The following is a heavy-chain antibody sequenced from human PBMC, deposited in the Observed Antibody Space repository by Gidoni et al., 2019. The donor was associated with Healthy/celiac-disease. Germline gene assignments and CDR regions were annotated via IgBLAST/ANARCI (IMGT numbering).Heavy chain of an antibody. Sequence: EVQLVESGGGLIKPGGSLRLSCAASGFPFISYSMNWFRKAPGKGLEWVSTIRSSSSYIYYADSVKGRFTISRDNAKNSLYLKMNSLRAEDTVVYYCARGVSTSSQTDYWGQGTLVTVSS. CDR2: IRSSSSYI. V-gene: IGHV3-21*01. J-gene: IGHJ4*02. CDR3: ARGVSTSSQTDY. D-gene: IGHD2-2*01. CDR1: GFPFISYS.